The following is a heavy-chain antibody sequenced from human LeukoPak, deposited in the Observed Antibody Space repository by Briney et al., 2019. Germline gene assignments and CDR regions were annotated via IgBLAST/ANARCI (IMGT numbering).Heavy chain of an antibody. V-gene: IGHV1-69*04. CDR1: GGIFSNHA. J-gene: IGHJ3*02. CDR3: AKGATVGKEALDI. D-gene: IGHD1-14*01. Sequence: GSSVKVSCKASGGIFSNHAVTWVRQAPGQGLEWMGRIIPMIGTAKYAQKFQGRVTFTADTSTNTAYMELSSLTSEDTALYFCAKGATVGKEALDIWGQGSLVTVSS. CDR2: IIPMIGTA.